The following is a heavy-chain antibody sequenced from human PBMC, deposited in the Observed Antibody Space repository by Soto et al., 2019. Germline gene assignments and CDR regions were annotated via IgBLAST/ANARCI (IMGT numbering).Heavy chain of an antibody. J-gene: IGHJ4*02. V-gene: IGHV3-33*01. CDR2: IWYDGSNK. Sequence: GGSLRLSCAASGFTFSSYGMHWVRQAPGKGLEWVAVIWYDGSNKYYADSVKGRFTISRDSSKNTLYLQMNSLRAEDTAVYYCARGPGRFNWNYWHAYYFDYWGQGTLVTVSS. CDR1: GFTFSSYG. D-gene: IGHD1-7*01. CDR3: ARGPGRFNWNYWHAYYFDY.